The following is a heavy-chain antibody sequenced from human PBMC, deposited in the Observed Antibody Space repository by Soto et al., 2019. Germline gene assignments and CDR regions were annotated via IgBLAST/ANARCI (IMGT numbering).Heavy chain of an antibody. CDR2: MHRGGTT. CDR1: GVIVSATS. CDR3: ARVNTTLVDHFDC. V-gene: IGHV3-53*01. J-gene: IGHJ4*02. D-gene: IGHD5-18*01. Sequence: PGGSLKLSCVVSGVIVSATSIFWVRQATGKGLEWVSLMHRGGTTDNADSVKGRFTTSREKSKNTLYLHMNGLRVEDTAVYYCARVNTTLVDHFDCWGQGTLVTGSS.